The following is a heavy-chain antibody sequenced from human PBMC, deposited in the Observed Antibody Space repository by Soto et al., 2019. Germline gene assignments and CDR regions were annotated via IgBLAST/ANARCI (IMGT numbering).Heavy chain of an antibody. V-gene: IGHV2-5*01. Sequence: GSGPTLVNPTQTLTLTCSFSGFSLSVYGVRVIWFRQPPGETLEWLALIHWNDDKRYSPYLKSRLTITKDTSKNQVVLTLTNLDPLDTGTYSCAHTKDSSGFLTSWGQGILVTAPQ. CDR2: IHWNDDK. D-gene: IGHD3-22*01. CDR3: AHTKDSSGFLTS. J-gene: IGHJ5*02. CDR1: GFSLSVYGVR.